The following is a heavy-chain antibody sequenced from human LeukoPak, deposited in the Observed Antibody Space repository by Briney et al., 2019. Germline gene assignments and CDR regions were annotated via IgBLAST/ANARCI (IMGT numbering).Heavy chain of an antibody. D-gene: IGHD6-13*01. V-gene: IGHV3-7*01. Sequence: GGPLRLSCAASGFTFISFWRTWVAQAPGKGLDWLANIKQDGSEKYYVDSAKGRFTISRDNAKNSLSLQMNSLRAEDTAVYYCARGRGNSSSWYFDYWGQGTLVTVSS. CDR3: ARGRGNSSSWYFDY. J-gene: IGHJ4*02. CDR1: GFTFISFW. CDR2: IKQDGSEK.